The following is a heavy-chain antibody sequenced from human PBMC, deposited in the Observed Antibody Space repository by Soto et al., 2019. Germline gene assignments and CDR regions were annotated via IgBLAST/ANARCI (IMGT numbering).Heavy chain of an antibody. Sequence: SETLSLTCTVSGISISSSSYYWGWIRQPPGKGLEWLGSIYYSGSTYYNPSLKSRVTISVDTSKKQFSLRLSSVTAADTAVYYCAMLPGLCVIGSGSGYSFDYGGQGARVTASS. V-gene: IGHV4-39*01. D-gene: IGHD2-15*01. CDR3: AMLPGLCVIGSGSGYSFDY. CDR2: IYYSGST. J-gene: IGHJ4*02. CDR1: GISISSSSYY.